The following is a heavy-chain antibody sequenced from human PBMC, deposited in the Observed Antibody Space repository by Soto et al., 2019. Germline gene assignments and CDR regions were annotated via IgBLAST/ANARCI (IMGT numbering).Heavy chain of an antibody. CDR1: GGTFSSYA. D-gene: IGHD2-15*01. V-gene: IGHV1-69*01. J-gene: IGHJ3*02. CDR2: IIPIFGTA. CDR3: ARDVESRDAFDI. Sequence: QVQLVQSGAEVKKPGSSVKVSCKDSGGTFSSYAISWVRQAPGQGLEWMGGIIPIFGTANYAQKFQGRVTITADESKSTAYMELSSLRSEDTAVYYCARDVESRDAFDIWGQGTMVTVSS.